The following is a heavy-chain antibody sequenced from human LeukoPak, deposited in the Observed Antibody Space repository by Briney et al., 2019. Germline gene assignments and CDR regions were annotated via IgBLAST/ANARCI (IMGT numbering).Heavy chain of an antibody. D-gene: IGHD3-16*01. CDR1: GYTLTELS. Sequence: ASVKVSCKVSGYTLTELSMHWVRQAPGQGLEWMGWTNPNSGDTNYAQKFQGRVTMTRDTSISTAYMELSRLRSDDTAVYYCARVRYRLAETYIDYWGQGTLVTVSS. V-gene: IGHV1-2*02. J-gene: IGHJ4*02. CDR2: TNPNSGDT. CDR3: ARVRYRLAETYIDY.